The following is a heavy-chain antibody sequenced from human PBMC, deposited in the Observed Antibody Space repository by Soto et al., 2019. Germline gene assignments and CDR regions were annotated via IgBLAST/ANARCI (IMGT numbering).Heavy chain of an antibody. J-gene: IGHJ4*02. V-gene: IGHV4-30-2*01. CDR1: GGSISSDGYS. CDR2: IYHSGRT. Sequence: QLQLQESGSGLVKPSQTLSLTCAVSGGSISSDGYSWSWIRQPPGKGLEWIGYIYHSGRTYYNPSLKSRVTISEDRSKNQFSLKLTSVTAADTAVYYCAKAIFGVVTPPYYFDYWGQGTLVTVSS. D-gene: IGHD3-3*01. CDR3: AKAIFGVVTPPYYFDY.